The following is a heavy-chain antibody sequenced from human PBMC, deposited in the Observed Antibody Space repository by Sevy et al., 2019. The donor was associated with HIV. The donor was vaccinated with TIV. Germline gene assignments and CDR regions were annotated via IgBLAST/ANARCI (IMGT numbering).Heavy chain of an antibody. V-gene: IGHV4-39*01. Sequence: SETLSLTCTVSGGSISSSSYYWGWIRQPPGKGLEWIGSIYYSGSTYYYPSLKSRGTISVDTSKNQFSLKLSSVTAADTAVYYCARQYYDFWSGYHGNYYYYMDVWGKGTTVTVSS. D-gene: IGHD3-3*01. J-gene: IGHJ6*03. CDR1: GGSISSSSYY. CDR2: IYYSGST. CDR3: ARQYYDFWSGYHGNYYYYMDV.